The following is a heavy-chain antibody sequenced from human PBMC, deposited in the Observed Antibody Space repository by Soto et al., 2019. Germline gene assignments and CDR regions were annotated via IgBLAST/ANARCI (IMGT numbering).Heavy chain of an antibody. CDR3: ARDGRYYYDSSGYYFFDY. V-gene: IGHV3-21*01. CDR1: GFTFSSYS. CDR2: ISSSSSYI. D-gene: IGHD3-22*01. J-gene: IGHJ4*02. Sequence: GGSLRLSCAASGFTFSSYSMNWVRQAPGKGLEWVSSISSSSSYIYYADSVKGRFTISRDNAKNSLYLQMNSPRAEDTAVYYCARDGRYYYDSSGYYFFDYWGQGTLVTVSS.